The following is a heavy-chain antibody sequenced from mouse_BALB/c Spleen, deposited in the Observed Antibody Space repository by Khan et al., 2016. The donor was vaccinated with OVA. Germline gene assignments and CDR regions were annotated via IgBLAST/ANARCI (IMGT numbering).Heavy chain of an antibody. CDR1: GYAFTDYL. Sequence: QVQLQQSGAELVRPGTSVKVSCKASGYAFTDYLIEWLQQRPGQGLEWIGLINPGSGDINYNERFKGKATLTADKSSSTAYMQLSSLPYEDSAAYFCTRGGYGSWAYWGQGTLVTVSA. CDR2: INPGSGDI. CDR3: TRGGYGSWAY. J-gene: IGHJ3*01. V-gene: IGHV1-54*01. D-gene: IGHD1-1*02.